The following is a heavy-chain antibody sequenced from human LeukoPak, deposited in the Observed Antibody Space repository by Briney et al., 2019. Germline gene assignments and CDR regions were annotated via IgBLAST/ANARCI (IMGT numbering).Heavy chain of an antibody. CDR1: GGSISSHY. Sequence: PSETLSLTCTVSGGSISSHYWSWIRQPPGKGLEWIGSIYHSGSTYYNPSLKSRVTISVDTSKNQFSLKLSSVTAADTAVYYCARTDYGDGFDYWGQGTLVTVSS. J-gene: IGHJ4*02. V-gene: IGHV4-59*08. CDR2: IYHSGST. CDR3: ARTDYGDGFDY. D-gene: IGHD4-17*01.